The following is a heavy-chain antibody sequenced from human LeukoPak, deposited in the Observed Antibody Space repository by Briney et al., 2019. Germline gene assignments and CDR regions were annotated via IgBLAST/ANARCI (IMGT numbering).Heavy chain of an antibody. J-gene: IGHJ2*01. CDR2: IYSSGDT. CDR3: ARDKAYTYWYFDL. Sequence: AGGSLRLSCAASGFTVSSNYMSWVRQAPGKGLEWVSVIYSSGDTYYADSVKGRFTISRDNSKNTLYLQMNSLRAEDTAVYYCARDKAYTYWYFDLWGRGTLVTVSS. CDR1: GFTVSSNY. D-gene: IGHD2-2*02. V-gene: IGHV3-53*01.